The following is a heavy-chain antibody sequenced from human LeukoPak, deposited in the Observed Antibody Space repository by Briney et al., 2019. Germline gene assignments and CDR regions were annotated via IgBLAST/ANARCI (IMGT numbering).Heavy chain of an antibody. D-gene: IGHD6-6*01. CDR1: GFTFSSSA. Sequence: GGSLRLSCAASGFTFSSSAMSWVRQAPGKGLEWVSAISNNGGYTYYADSVQGRFTISRDNSKSTLCLQMNSLRAEDTAVYYCARDMIQYSSSFDYWGQGTLVTVSS. CDR3: ARDMIQYSSSFDY. V-gene: IGHV3-23*01. CDR2: ISNNGGYT. J-gene: IGHJ4*02.